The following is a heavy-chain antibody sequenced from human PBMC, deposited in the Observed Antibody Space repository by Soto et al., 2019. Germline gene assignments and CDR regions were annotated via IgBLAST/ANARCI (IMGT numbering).Heavy chain of an antibody. J-gene: IGHJ4*02. Sequence: SGPTMVDPTHTLTLTCTFPGFSLSTSGVGVGWIRQPPGKALEWLALIYWDDNKRYSPSLKSRPAITEDTYKNQVDLTKTTVDPVDRATYYCANIWLYYFDYWGQGTLVTVSS. D-gene: IGHD5-12*01. CDR3: ANIWLYYFDY. CDR2: IYWDDNK. V-gene: IGHV2-5*02. CDR1: GFSLSTSGVG.